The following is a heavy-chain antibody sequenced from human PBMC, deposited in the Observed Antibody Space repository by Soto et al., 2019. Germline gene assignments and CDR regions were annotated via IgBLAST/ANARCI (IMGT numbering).Heavy chain of an antibody. V-gene: IGHV3-23*01. Sequence: GGSLRLSCVDSGDTFSSNAMSWVRQAPGKGLEWVSGISASGGTIHEADSVKGRFTISRDNSKNTLYLQMNSLRAEDTAVYYCAKPRGAGIVNDASDVWGQGTMVTVSS. J-gene: IGHJ3*01. D-gene: IGHD6-19*01. CDR1: GDTFSSNA. CDR2: ISASGGTI. CDR3: AKPRGAGIVNDASDV.